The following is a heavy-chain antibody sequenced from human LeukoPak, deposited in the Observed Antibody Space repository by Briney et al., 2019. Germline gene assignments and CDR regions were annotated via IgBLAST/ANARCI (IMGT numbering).Heavy chain of an antibody. CDR2: IIPILGIA. J-gene: IGHJ5*02. D-gene: IGHD6-19*01. CDR1: GGTFSSYT. CDR3: ARDRGIAVAGLWFDP. V-gene: IGHV1-69*04. Sequence: ASVKVSCKASGGTFSSYTISWVRQAPGQGLEWMGRIIPILGIANYAQKFQGRVTITADKSTSTAYMELSSLRSEDTAVYYCARDRGIAVAGLWFDPWGQGTLVTVSS.